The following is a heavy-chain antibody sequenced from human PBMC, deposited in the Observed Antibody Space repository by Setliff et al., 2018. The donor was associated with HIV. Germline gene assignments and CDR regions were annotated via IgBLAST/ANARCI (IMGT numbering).Heavy chain of an antibody. V-gene: IGHV3-13*01. J-gene: IGHJ4*02. Sequence: GGSLRLSCATSGFAFSDYGFHWVRQVTGEGLEWVSAIGTGGDTYYADSVKGRFTISRENAKNSLYLQMNNVRAGDTAVYYCARVMIGYSGYDAFDYWGQGTLVTVSS. CDR2: IGTGGDT. CDR1: GFAFSDYG. D-gene: IGHD5-12*01. CDR3: ARVMIGYSGYDAFDY.